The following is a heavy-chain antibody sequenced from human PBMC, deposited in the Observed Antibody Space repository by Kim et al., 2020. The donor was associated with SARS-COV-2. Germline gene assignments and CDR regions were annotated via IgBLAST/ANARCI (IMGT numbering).Heavy chain of an antibody. D-gene: IGHD3-10*01. CDR3: ATAGVISPDYYYYYGMDV. Sequence: ASVKVSCKVSGYTLTELSMHWVRQAPGKGLEWMGGFDPEDGETIYAQKFQGRVTMTEDTSTDTAYMELSSLRSEDTAVYYCATAGVISPDYYYYYGMDVWDQGTTVTVSS. V-gene: IGHV1-24*01. J-gene: IGHJ6*02. CDR1: GYTLTELS. CDR2: FDPEDGET.